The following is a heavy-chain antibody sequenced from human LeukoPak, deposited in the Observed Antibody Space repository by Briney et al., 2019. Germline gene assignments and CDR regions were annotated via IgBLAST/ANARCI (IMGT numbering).Heavy chain of an antibody. Sequence: ATVKVSCKASGYTFTGYYMHWVRQAPGQGLEWMGWINPNSGGTNYQGRVTMTRDTSISTAYMELSRLRSDDTAVYYCARDWVYDYVWGSYRPGAFDIWGQGTMVTVSS. V-gene: IGHV1-2*02. D-gene: IGHD3-16*02. CDR1: GYTFTGYY. J-gene: IGHJ3*02. CDR3: ARDWVYDYVWGSYRPGAFDI. CDR2: INPNSGGT.